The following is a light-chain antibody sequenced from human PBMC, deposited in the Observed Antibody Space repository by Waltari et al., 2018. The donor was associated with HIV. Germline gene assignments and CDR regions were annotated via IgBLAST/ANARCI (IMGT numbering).Light chain of an antibody. V-gene: IGLV2-11*01. CDR2: HVT. CDR3: CSYAGDSSYV. CDR1: SRDVGGYDY. Sequence: QSDLTQPRSVSGSPGQSVTISCTRASRDVGGYDYVSGYQHHPGKDPKLIIYHVTKRPSGVTDRFSGSKSGNTASLTISGLQAEDEADYYCCSYAGDSSYVFGTGTEVTV. J-gene: IGLJ1*01.